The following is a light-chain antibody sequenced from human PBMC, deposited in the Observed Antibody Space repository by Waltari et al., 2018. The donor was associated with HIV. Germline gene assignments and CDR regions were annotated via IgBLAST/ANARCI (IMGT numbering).Light chain of an antibody. V-gene: IGLV8-61*01. J-gene: IGLJ3*02. CDR2: STN. CDR1: SGSVSTSYY. CDR3: VLYMGSGIWV. Sequence: QTVVTQEPSFSVSPGGTVTHTCGLSSGSVSTSYYPSWNQQTPGQAPRTLIYSTNTRSSGVPDRFSGSILRNKAARTITGAQADDESDYYCVLYMGSGIWVFGGGTKLTVL.